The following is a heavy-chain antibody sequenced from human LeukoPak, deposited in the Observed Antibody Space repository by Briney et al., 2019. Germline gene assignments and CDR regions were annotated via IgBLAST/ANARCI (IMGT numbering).Heavy chain of an antibody. D-gene: IGHD6-19*01. CDR3: ARGSGSGWYGYYYYYMDV. CDR2: IIPIFGTA. J-gene: IGHJ6*03. Sequence: SVKVSRKASGGTFSSYAISWVRQAPGQGLEWMGGIIPIFGTANYAQKFQGRVTITTDESTSTAYMELSSLRSEDTAVYYCARGSGSGWYGYYYYYMDVWGKGTTVTVSS. CDR1: GGTFSSYA. V-gene: IGHV1-69*05.